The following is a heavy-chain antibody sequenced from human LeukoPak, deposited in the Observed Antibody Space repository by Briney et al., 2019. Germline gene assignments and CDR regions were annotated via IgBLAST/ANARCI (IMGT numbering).Heavy chain of an antibody. CDR1: GFTFSSYW. CDR2: INSDGSST. Sequence: PGVSLRLSCAASGFTFSSYWMHWVRQAPGKGLVWVSRINSDGSSTSYADSVKGRFTISRDNAKNTLYLQLNSLRTEDTAVYYCARGRVGATQDYWGQGTLVTVSS. CDR3: ARGRVGATQDY. V-gene: IGHV3-74*01. D-gene: IGHD1-26*01. J-gene: IGHJ4*02.